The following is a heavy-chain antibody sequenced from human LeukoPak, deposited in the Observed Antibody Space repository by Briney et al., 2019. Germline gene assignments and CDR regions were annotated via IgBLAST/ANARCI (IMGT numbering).Heavy chain of an antibody. CDR2: INSDGRST. D-gene: IGHD1-1*01. CDR1: GFTFSNYW. V-gene: IGHV3-74*01. J-gene: IGHJ4*02. CDR3: VKRWTGTTIGQQDY. Sequence: GGSLRLSCAASGFTFSNYWMHWVRQAPGKGLVWVSRINSDGRSTNYADSVKGRFTISRDNAKNTLYLQMNSLRAEDMAVYYCVKRWTGTTIGQQDYWGQGTLVTVSS.